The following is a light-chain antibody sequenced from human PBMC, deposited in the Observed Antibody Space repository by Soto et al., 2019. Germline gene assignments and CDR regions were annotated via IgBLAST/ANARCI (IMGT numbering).Light chain of an antibody. CDR3: QKYDSAPLT. CDR1: QDIKTY. CDR2: AAS. J-gene: IGKJ4*01. Sequence: DIQMTQSPSSLSASVGDRVTITCRASQDIKTYLAWYQQQPGKVPKLLIYAASTLQSGVPSRFSGSGYGTDFTVTISSLQPEDVAIYYCQKYDSAPLTFGGGTKVEIK. V-gene: IGKV1-27*01.